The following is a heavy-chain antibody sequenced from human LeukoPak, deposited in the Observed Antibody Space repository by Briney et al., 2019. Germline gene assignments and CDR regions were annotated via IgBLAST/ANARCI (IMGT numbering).Heavy chain of an antibody. CDR2: IIPIFGTA. CDR1: GGTFSSYA. D-gene: IGHD2-15*01. J-gene: IGHJ3*02. Sequence: SVKVSCKASGGTFSSYAISWVRQAPGQGLEWMGGIIPIFGTANYAQKFQGRVTMTRDMSTSTVYMELSSLRSEDTAVYYCATFDVVVVAAKMDAFDIWGQGTMVTVSS. V-gene: IGHV1-69*05. CDR3: ATFDVVVVAAKMDAFDI.